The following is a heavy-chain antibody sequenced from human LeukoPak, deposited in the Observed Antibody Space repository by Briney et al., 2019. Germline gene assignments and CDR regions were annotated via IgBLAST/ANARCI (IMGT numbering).Heavy chain of an antibody. V-gene: IGHV1-18*01. CDR1: GYTFTSYG. Sequence: ASVKVSGKASGYTFTSYGINWLRQAPGQGLEWMGWISDYNGNTKYAQKFQGIVTMTTDTATTTANMDTRSLRSDDTAVYSCARVAGHALKIWYRIAARSGYFDYWGQGTLVTVSS. CDR3: ARVAGHALKIWYRIAARSGYFDY. D-gene: IGHD6-6*01. J-gene: IGHJ4*02. CDR2: ISDYNGNT.